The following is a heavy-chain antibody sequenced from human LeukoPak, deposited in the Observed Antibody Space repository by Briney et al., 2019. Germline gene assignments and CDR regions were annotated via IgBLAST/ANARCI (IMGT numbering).Heavy chain of an antibody. CDR3: ARDSVTYYYDSSGYYD. CDR2: FSGSGGST. J-gene: IGHJ4*02. D-gene: IGHD3-22*01. CDR1: GFTFSSYA. Sequence: GGSLRLSCAASGFTFSSYAMSWVRQAPGKGLEWVSGFSGSGGSTYYADSVKGRFTISRDNAKNSLYLQMNSLRAEDTAVYYCARDSVTYYYDSSGYYDWGQGTLVTVSS. V-gene: IGHV3-23*01.